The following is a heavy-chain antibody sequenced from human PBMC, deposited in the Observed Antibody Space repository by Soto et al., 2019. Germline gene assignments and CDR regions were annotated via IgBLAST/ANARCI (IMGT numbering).Heavy chain of an antibody. V-gene: IGHV1-2*02. CDR2: INPNSGGT. CDR3: ARRQTGSYYYYGMDV. J-gene: IGHJ6*02. CDR1: GYTFTGYY. Sequence: ASVRVSCKASGYTFTGYYMHWVRQAPGQGLEWMGWINPNSGGTNYAQKFQGRVTMTRDTSISTAYMELSRLRSDDTAVYYCARRQTGSYYYYGMDVWGQGTTVTVSS.